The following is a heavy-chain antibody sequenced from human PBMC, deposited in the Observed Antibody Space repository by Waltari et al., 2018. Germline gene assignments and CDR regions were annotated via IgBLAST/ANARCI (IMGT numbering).Heavy chain of an antibody. J-gene: IGHJ5*02. CDR2: INHSGST. V-gene: IGHV4-34*01. D-gene: IGHD3-3*01. Sequence: QVQLQQWGAGLLKPSETLSLACAVYGVSFSDYSWGWIRERPGKGLEWIGEINHSGSTNYNPSLKSRVTISVDTSKNQFSLKLSSVTAADTAVYYCARGVYYDFWSGYYKGWFDPWGQGTLVTVSS. CDR3: ARGVYYDFWSGYYKGWFDP. CDR1: GVSFSDYS.